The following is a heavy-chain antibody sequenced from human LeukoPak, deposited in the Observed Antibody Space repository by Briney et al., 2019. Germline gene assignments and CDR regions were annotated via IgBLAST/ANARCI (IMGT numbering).Heavy chain of an antibody. V-gene: IGHV3-23*01. Sequence: GGSLTLSCAASGFTFSSYAMTWVRQAPGKGLEWVSVISGSGGSTYYADSVKGRFTISRDNSKNTLYLQMNSLRAEDTAVYFCAKDRSGSYYTFDVWGQGTVVTVSS. CDR3: AKDRSGSYYTFDV. CDR2: ISGSGGST. J-gene: IGHJ3*01. CDR1: GFTFSSYA. D-gene: IGHD1-26*01.